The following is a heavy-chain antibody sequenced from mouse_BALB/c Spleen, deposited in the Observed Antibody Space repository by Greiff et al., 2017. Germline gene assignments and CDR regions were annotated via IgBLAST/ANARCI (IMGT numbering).Heavy chain of an antibody. CDR3: ARGGYYYGSSDYAMDY. D-gene: IGHD1-1*01. CDR2: IWAGGST. J-gene: IGHJ4*01. CDR1: GFSLTSYG. Sequence: VKLMESGPGLVAPSQSLSITCTVSGFSLTSYGVHWVRQPPGKGLEWLGVIWAGGSTNYNSALMSRLSISKDNSKSQVFLKMNSLQTDDTAMYYCARGGYYYGSSDYAMDYWGQGTSVTVSS. V-gene: IGHV2-9*02.